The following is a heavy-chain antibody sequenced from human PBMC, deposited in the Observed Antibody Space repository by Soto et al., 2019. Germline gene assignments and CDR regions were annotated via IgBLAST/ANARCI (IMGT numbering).Heavy chain of an antibody. V-gene: IGHV1-69*13. D-gene: IGHD6-19*01. CDR2: IIPIFGTA. Sequence: SVKVSCKASGGTFSSYAISWVRQAPGQGLEWMGGIIPIFGTANYAQKFQGRVTITAGESTSTAYMELSSLRSEDTAVYYCARVGYSSGWTPSFYFDYWGQGTLVTVPQ. J-gene: IGHJ4*02. CDR3: ARVGYSSGWTPSFYFDY. CDR1: GGTFSSYA.